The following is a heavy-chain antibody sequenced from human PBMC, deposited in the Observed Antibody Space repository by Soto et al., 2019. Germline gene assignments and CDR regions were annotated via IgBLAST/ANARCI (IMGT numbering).Heavy chain of an antibody. J-gene: IGHJ3*02. CDR2: IYYSGST. V-gene: IGHV4-31*03. CDR3: AKSGYCSGGSCYYDAFGI. Sequence: SETLSLTCTVSGGSISSGGYYWSWIRQHRGKGLEWIGYIYYSGSTYYNPSLKSRVTISVDTSKNQFSLKLSSVTAADTAVYYCAKSGYCSGGSCYYDAFGIWGQGTMVTVSS. D-gene: IGHD2-15*01. CDR1: GGSISSGGYY.